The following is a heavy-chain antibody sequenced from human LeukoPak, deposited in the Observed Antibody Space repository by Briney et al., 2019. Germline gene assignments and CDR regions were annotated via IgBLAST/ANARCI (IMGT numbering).Heavy chain of an antibody. CDR3: ARCISDAFYL. CDR1: GFTFSSYW. D-gene: IGHD1-14*01. Sequence: GGSLRLSCAASGFTFSSYWMSWVRQAPGKRLEWVSVIYSGGSTYYADSVKGRFTISRDNSKNTLYLQMNSLRAEDTAVYYCARCISDAFYLWGQGTMVTVSS. J-gene: IGHJ3*01. V-gene: IGHV3-53*01. CDR2: IYSGGST.